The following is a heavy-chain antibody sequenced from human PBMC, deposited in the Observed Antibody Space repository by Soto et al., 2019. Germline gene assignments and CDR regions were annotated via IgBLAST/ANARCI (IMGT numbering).Heavy chain of an antibody. D-gene: IGHD4-17*01. CDR2: INAGNGNT. CDR1: GYTFTSYA. CDR3: ARDRYGDYYFDY. Sequence: QVQLVQSGAEVKKPGASVKVSCKASGYTFTSYAMHWVRQAPGQRLEWMGWINAGNGNTKYSQKFQGRVTITRDTSASTAYMELRSLRSEDTAVYYCARDRYGDYYFDYWGQGTLVTVSS. V-gene: IGHV1-3*01. J-gene: IGHJ4*02.